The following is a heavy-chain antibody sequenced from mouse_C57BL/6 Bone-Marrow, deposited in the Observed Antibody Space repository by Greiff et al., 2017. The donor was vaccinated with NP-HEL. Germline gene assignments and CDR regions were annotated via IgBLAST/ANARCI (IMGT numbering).Heavy chain of an antibody. V-gene: IGHV1-59*01. D-gene: IGHD1-1*01. CDR2: IDPSDSYT. Sequence: QVQLQQPGAELVRPGTSVKLSCTASGYTFTSYWMHWVKQRPGQGLEWIGVIDPSDSYTNYNQKFKGKATLTVDTSSSTAYMQLSSLTSEDSAVYYCARERNYYGSSPFDYWGQGTTLTVSS. CDR3: ARERNYYGSSPFDY. J-gene: IGHJ2*01. CDR1: GYTFTSYW.